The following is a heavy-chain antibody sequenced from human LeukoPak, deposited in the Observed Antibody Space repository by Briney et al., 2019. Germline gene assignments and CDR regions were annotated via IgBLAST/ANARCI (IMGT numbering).Heavy chain of an antibody. V-gene: IGHV4-39*07. CDR1: GGSISSSSYY. CDR2: IYYSGST. J-gene: IGHJ4*02. D-gene: IGHD3-10*01. CDR3: ARVFGSGGLWYFDY. Sequence: SETLSLTCTVSGGSISSSSYYWGWIRQPPGKGLEWIGSIYYSGSTYYNPSLKSRVTISVDTSKNQFSLKLSSVTAADTAVYYCARVFGSGGLWYFDYWGQGTLVTVSS.